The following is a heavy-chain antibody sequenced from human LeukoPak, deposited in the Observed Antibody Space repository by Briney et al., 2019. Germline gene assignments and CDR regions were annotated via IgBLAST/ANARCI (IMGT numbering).Heavy chain of an antibody. Sequence: ASVKVSCKTLGYSFTHYGISWVRQAPGQGLEWLGRINTVNSNPEIEQKFQDRVTVTTDKSTATAYMELKNLTSDDTAVYYRARDRGLVRHTNWLDPWGQGTLVTVSS. J-gene: IGHJ5*02. CDR1: GYSFTHYG. V-gene: IGHV1-18*01. CDR2: INTVNSNP. D-gene: IGHD3-10*01. CDR3: ARDRGLVRHTNWLDP.